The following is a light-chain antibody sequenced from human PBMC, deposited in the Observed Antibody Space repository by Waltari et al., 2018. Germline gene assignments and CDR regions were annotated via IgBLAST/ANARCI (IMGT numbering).Light chain of an antibody. Sequence: SYELTQPPSVSVSPGQTASITCSGDKLGDKYVYWYQQKPGQSPVLVIYEDGKGPSGIHERFSGSNSGNTATLTISGTQAMDEADYYCQAWDTRNVIFGGGTKLTVL. CDR2: EDG. CDR1: KLGDKY. CDR3: QAWDTRNVI. J-gene: IGLJ2*01. V-gene: IGLV3-1*01.